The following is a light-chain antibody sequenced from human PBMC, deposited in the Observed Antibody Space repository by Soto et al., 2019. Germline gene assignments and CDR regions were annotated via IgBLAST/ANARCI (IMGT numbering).Light chain of an antibody. Sequence: QTVVTQEPSLTVSPGGTVTFTCGSSTGAVTSGHYAYWFQQKPGQAPRTLIYDTSNKHSWTPDRFSGSKSGTSATLGITGLQTGDEADYYCGTWDSSLSAGVFGGGTKLTVL. CDR2: DTS. V-gene: IGLV7-46*01. CDR1: TGAVTSGHY. CDR3: GTWDSSLSAGV. J-gene: IGLJ3*02.